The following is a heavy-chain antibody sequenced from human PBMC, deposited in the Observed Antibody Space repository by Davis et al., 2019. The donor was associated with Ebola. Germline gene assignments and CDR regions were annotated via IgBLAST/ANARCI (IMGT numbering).Heavy chain of an antibody. Sequence: MPGGSLRLSCGVSGGSFSDYYWTWIRQPPGKGLEWIGSIYYSGSTYYNPSLKSRVTISVDTSKNQFSLKLSSVTAADTAVYYCARLYAYYYDSSGYGRSYYFDYWGQGTLVTVSS. J-gene: IGHJ4*02. V-gene: IGHV4-39*01. CDR3: ARLYAYYYDSSGYGRSYYFDY. CDR1: GGSFSDYY. D-gene: IGHD3-22*01. CDR2: IYYSGST.